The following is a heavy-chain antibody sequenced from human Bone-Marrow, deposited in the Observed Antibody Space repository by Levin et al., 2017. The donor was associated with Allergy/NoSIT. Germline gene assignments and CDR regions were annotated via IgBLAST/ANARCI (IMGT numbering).Heavy chain of an antibody. V-gene: IGHV3-21*01. CDR1: GVSFISYT. Sequence: PGESLKISCAASGVSFISYTMNWVRQAPGKGLEWVSSISTSSIDINYAASVKGRFTISRDNAKKSLYLQMNSLRAEDTAVYYCASQPRDVLTGYYNLFDSWGQGSLVTVSS. CDR2: ISTSSIDI. J-gene: IGHJ4*02. CDR3: ASQPRDVLTGYYNLFDS. D-gene: IGHD3-9*01.